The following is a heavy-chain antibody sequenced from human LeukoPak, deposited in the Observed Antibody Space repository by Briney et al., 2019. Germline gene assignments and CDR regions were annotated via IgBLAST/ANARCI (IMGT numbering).Heavy chain of an antibody. CDR3: VRGTSNWYGVDS. V-gene: IGHV3-15*05. CDR2: IKSKTDGGTT. D-gene: IGHD6-13*01. Sequence: GGSLRLSCAASGFTFSNAWMSWVRQAPGKGLEWVGRIKSKTDGGTTDYAAPVKGRFTMSRDNAKSTLYLQMNSLRDEDTAVYFCVRGTSNWYGVDSWGRGTLVTVSS. J-gene: IGHJ4*02. CDR1: GFTFSNAW.